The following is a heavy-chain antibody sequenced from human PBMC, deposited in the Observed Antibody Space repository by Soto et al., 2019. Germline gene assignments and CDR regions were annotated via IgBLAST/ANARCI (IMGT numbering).Heavy chain of an antibody. V-gene: IGHV4-59*01. J-gene: IGHJ4*02. CDR2: IYYSGST. CDR3: AGGRQWVALFDY. CDR1: GGSISSYY. D-gene: IGHD6-19*01. Sequence: SETLSLTCTVSGGSISSYYWSWIRQPPGKGLEWIGYIYYSGSTNDNPSLKSRVTISVDTSKNQFSLKLGSVTAADTAVYYCAGGRQWVALFDYWGQGTLVTVSS.